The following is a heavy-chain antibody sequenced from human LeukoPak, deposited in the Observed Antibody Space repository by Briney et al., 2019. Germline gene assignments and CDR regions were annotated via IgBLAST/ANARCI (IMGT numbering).Heavy chain of an antibody. CDR2: IYYSGST. CDR1: GGSISSYY. J-gene: IGHJ4*02. D-gene: IGHD3-22*01. CDR3: ARHNYYDSRVDY. Sequence: SETLSLTCTVSGGSISSYYWSWIRQPPGKGLEWIGYIYYSGSTNYNPSLKSRVTISVDTSKNQFSLKLSSVTAADTAVYYRARHNYYDSRVDYWGQGTLVTVSS. V-gene: IGHV4-59*01.